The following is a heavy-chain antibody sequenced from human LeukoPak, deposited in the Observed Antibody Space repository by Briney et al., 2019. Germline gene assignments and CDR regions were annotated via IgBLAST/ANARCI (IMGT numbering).Heavy chain of an antibody. V-gene: IGHV3-7*01. Sequence: GGSLRLSCTASGFTFNSYWMTWVRQAPGKGLEWVANTNQHGTQNYYVDSVKGRFTISRDNAENSLYLQMSSLGDEDTAVYYCARNVNAFDIWGRGTMVTVSS. CDR1: GFTFNSYW. J-gene: IGHJ3*02. CDR2: TNQHGTQN. CDR3: ARNVNAFDI.